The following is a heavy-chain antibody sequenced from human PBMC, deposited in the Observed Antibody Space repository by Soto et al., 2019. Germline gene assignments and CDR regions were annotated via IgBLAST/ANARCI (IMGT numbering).Heavy chain of an antibody. D-gene: IGHD6-13*01. Sequence: QVQLVQSGAEVKKPGASVKVSCKASGYTFNNYYIPWVRQAPGQGLEWMAIINPNGGSTNYAQEFQGRVTLTRDTSTSTVYMELSGLSAEDTAVYYCARDLAAGAYWGQGSLVSVSS. CDR3: ARDLAAGAY. CDR1: GYTFNNYY. V-gene: IGHV1-46*02. CDR2: INPNGGST. J-gene: IGHJ4*02.